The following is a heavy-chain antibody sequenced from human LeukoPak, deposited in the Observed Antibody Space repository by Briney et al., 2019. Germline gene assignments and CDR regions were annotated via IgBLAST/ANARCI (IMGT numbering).Heavy chain of an antibody. J-gene: IGHJ6*03. CDR2: INHSGST. D-gene: IGHD1-26*01. CDR1: GGSFSGYY. V-gene: IGHV4-34*01. Sequence: SETPSLTCAVYGGSFSGYYWSWIRQPPGKGLEWIGEINHSGSTNYNPSLKSRVTISVDTSKNQFSLKLSSVTAADTAFYYCASQGHHGKIVGTTLSYFYMDVWGTRTTVTVSS. CDR3: ASQGHHGKIVGTTLSYFYMDV.